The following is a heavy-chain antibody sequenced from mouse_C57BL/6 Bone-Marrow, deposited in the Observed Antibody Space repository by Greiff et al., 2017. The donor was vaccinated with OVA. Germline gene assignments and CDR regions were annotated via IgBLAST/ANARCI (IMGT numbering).Heavy chain of an antibody. D-gene: IGHD1-1*01. CDR1: GYTFTSYW. CDR3: ARWTTTVVSYYYAMDY. CDR2: IDPNSGGT. V-gene: IGHV1-72*01. J-gene: IGHJ4*01. Sequence: VKLQQPGAELVKPGASVKLSCKASGYTFTSYWMHWVKQRPGRGLEWIGRIDPNSGGTKYNEKFKSKATLTVDKPSSTAYMQLSSLTSEDSAVYYCARWTTTVVSYYYAMDYWGQGTSVTVSS.